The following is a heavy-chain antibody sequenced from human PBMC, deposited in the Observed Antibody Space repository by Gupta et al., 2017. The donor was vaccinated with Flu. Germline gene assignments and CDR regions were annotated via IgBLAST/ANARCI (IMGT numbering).Heavy chain of an antibody. J-gene: IGHJ4*02. D-gene: IGHD3-16*01. Sequence: SWIRESPGKGLDRIGYIYYSGSNNYTPSLKRRVTMSLDTSKNQFTLIMGAVTAADTSVNYCARGPGGSTFDYWGQGSLVTVSP. CDR2: IYYSGSN. CDR3: ARGPGGSTFDY. V-gene: IGHV4-59*01.